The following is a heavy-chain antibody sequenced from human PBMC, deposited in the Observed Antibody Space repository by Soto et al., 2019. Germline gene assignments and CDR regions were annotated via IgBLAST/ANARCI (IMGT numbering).Heavy chain of an antibody. CDR2: ISGSGGST. CDR1: GFTVSSNY. V-gene: IGHV3-23*01. CDR3: AKESTKYSSSWSFDY. D-gene: IGHD6-13*01. J-gene: IGHJ4*02. Sequence: GGSLRLSCAASGFTVSSNYMSWVRQAPGKGLEWVSAISGSGGSTYYADSVKGRFTISRDNSKNTLYLQMNSLRAEDTAVYYCAKESTKYSSSWSFDYWGQGTLVTVSS.